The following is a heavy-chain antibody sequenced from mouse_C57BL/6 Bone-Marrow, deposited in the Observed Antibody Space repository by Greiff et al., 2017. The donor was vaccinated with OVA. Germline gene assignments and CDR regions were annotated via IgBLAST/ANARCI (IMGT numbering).Heavy chain of an antibody. CDR2: ISSGSSTI. D-gene: IGHD4-1*02. Sequence: EVQLVESGGGLVKPGGSLKLSCAASGFTFSDYGMHWVRQAPEKGLEWVAYISSGSSTIYYADTVKGRFTISRDNAKNTLFLQMTSLRSEDTAMYYCGQLAWFAYWGQGTLVTVSA. CDR3: GQLAWFAY. J-gene: IGHJ3*01. V-gene: IGHV5-17*01. CDR1: GFTFSDYG.